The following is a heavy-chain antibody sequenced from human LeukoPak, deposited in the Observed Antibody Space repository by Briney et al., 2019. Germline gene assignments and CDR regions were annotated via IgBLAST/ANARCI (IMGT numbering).Heavy chain of an antibody. J-gene: IGHJ4*02. Sequence: GGSLRLSCAASGFTFRSYGMHWVRQAPGKGLEWVAVISYDGSNKYYADSVKGRFTISRDNSKNTLYLQMNSLRAEDTAVYYCATRYSSSVFDYWGQGTLVTVSS. CDR3: ATRYSSSVFDY. D-gene: IGHD6-13*01. CDR1: GFTFRSYG. CDR2: ISYDGSNK. V-gene: IGHV3-30*03.